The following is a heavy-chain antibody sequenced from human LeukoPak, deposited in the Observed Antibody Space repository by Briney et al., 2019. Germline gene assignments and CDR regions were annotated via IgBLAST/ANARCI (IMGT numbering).Heavy chain of an antibody. J-gene: IGHJ6*03. CDR2: IYTSGST. CDR3: ARESSHYYMDV. D-gene: IGHD2-2*01. Sequence: PSETLSLTCTVSGGSISSGSYYWSWIRQPAGKGLEWIGRIYTSGSTNYNPSLKRRVTISVDTSKNQFSLKLSSVTAADTAVYYCARESSHYYMDVWGKGTTVTVSS. CDR1: GGSISSGSYY. V-gene: IGHV4-61*02.